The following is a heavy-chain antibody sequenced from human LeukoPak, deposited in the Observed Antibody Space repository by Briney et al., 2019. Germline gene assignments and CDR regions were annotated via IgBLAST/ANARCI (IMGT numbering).Heavy chain of an antibody. CDR2: IDTSGNT. CDR3: ARDGPHTAMVNFDY. D-gene: IGHD5-18*01. CDR1: GGSIRTYY. V-gene: IGHV4-4*07. J-gene: IGHJ4*02. Sequence: PSETLSLTCTVSGGSIRTYYWSWIRQPAGKGLEWIGRIDTSGNTNYDPSLKGRITMSVDTSKNQFSLKLSSVTAADTAVYYCARDGPHTAMVNFDYWGQGTLVTVSS.